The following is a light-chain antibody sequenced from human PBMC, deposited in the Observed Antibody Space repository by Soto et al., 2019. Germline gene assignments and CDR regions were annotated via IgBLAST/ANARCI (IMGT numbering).Light chain of an antibody. CDR1: QSVGNN. Sequence: EIVVTQSPATLSVSPGERATLSCRASQSVGNNFAWYQQKPGPAPRLLIFATSTRATGVPARFSGIWSGTEFTLTISSLQSEDFAVYYCQQYGDWPLTFGGGAKV. CDR3: QQYGDWPLT. J-gene: IGKJ4*01. V-gene: IGKV3-15*01. CDR2: ATS.